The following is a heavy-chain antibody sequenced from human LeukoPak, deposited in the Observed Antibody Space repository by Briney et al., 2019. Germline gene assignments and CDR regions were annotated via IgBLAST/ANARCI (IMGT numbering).Heavy chain of an antibody. J-gene: IGHJ4*02. Sequence: GGSLRLSCTAPGFTFSSYAMHWVRQAPGKGPEYVSAIDRSGGDTYYANSVKGRFTISRDNSKNTLYLQMGSLRPDDMAVYYCARVSMSGPFDYWGQGTLVAVSS. CDR2: IDRSGGDT. CDR3: ARVSMSGPFDY. V-gene: IGHV3-64*01. CDR1: GFTFSSYA. D-gene: IGHD5/OR15-5a*01.